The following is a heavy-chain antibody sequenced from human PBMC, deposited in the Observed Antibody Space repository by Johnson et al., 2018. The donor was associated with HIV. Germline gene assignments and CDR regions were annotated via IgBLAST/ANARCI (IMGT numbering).Heavy chain of an antibody. CDR3: ASEYSYVSHDAFDI. D-gene: IGHD5-18*01. J-gene: IGHJ3*02. V-gene: IGHV3-30-3*01. Sequence: QVQLVESGGGVVQPGRSLRLSCAASGFTFSSYAMHWVRQAPGKGLEWVAVISYDGSNKYYADSVKGRFTISRDNSKNTLYLQMNSLRAEDTAVYYCASEYSYVSHDAFDIWGQGTMVTVSS. CDR2: ISYDGSNK. CDR1: GFTFSSYA.